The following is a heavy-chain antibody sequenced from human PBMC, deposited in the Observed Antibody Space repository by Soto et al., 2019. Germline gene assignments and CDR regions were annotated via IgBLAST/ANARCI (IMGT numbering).Heavy chain of an antibody. Sequence: SVKVSCKASGGTFSSYAISWVRQAPGQGLEWMGGIIPIFGTANYAQKFRGRVTITADKSTSTAYMELSSLRSEDTAVYYCARGVDIVATINARFDYWGQGTLVTVSS. D-gene: IGHD5-12*01. J-gene: IGHJ4*02. CDR1: GGTFSSYA. CDR3: ARGVDIVATINARFDY. CDR2: IIPIFGTA. V-gene: IGHV1-69*06.